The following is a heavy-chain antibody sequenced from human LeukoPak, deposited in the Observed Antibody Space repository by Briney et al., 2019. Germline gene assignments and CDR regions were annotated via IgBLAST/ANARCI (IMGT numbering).Heavy chain of an antibody. J-gene: IGHJ4*02. CDR3: AREGEWSRDS. D-gene: IGHD2-8*01. CDR2: IKGDGSEQ. V-gene: IGHV3-7*01. CDR1: GVTFTTYW. Sequence: GGSLRLSCAGSGVTFTTYWMDWVREVPGKGLEWLANIKGDGSEQNYVDSVRGRFTISRDNTKNSLYLQMNSLRAEDTAIYYCAREGEWSRDSWGQGTLVIVSS.